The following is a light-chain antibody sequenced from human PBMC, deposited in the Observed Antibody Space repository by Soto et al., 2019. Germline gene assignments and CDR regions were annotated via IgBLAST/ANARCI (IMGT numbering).Light chain of an antibody. V-gene: IGLV2-8*01. Sequence: ALTQPPSASGSPGQSVTISCTGTSSDVGGYNYVSWYQQHPGKAPKLMIYEVSKRPSGVPDRFSGSKSGNTASLTVSGLQAEDEADYYCSSYAGSNGVVFGGGTKLTVL. CDR1: SSDVGGYNY. CDR3: SSYAGSNGVV. J-gene: IGLJ2*01. CDR2: EVS.